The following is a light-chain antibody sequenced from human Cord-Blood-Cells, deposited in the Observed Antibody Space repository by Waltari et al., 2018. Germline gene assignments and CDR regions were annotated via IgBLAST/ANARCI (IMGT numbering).Light chain of an antibody. CDR2: EGS. J-gene: IGLJ3*02. Sequence: QSALTQPASVSGSPGQSITISCTGTSSDVGSYNLVSWYQQHPGKAPKLMIYEGSKRPSGVSNRFSGSKSGNTASLTRSGLQAEYEADYYCCSYAGSSTWVFGGGTKLTVL. CDR3: CSYAGSSTWV. CDR1: SSDVGSYNL. V-gene: IGLV2-23*01.